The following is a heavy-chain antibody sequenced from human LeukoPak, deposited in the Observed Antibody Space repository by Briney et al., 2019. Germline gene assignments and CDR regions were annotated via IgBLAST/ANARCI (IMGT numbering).Heavy chain of an antibody. CDR3: ARDYGSGSFDY. Sequence: NSSETLSLTCTVSGGSISSYYWSWIRQPPGKGLEWIGYIYYSGSTNYNPSLKSRVTISVDTSKNQFSLKLSSVTAADTAVYYCARDYGSGSFDYWGQGTLVTVSS. V-gene: IGHV4-59*01. CDR1: GGSISSYY. J-gene: IGHJ4*02. CDR2: IYYSGST. D-gene: IGHD3-10*01.